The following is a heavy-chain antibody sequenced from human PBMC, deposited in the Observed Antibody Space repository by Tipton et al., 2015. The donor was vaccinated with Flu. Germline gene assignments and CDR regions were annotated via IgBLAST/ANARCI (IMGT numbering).Heavy chain of an antibody. CDR2: IHHSGSA. Sequence: TLSLTCDVSGYSITSGYYWGWIRQPPGKGLEWIGNIHHSGSAFYNPSLKSRVTLSVDTSNNQFSLKLSSVTAADTAVYFCARDPSLGMPDYFDYWGQGILVTASS. CDR3: ARDPSLGMPDYFDY. V-gene: IGHV4-38-2*02. J-gene: IGHJ4*02. CDR1: GYSITSGYY. D-gene: IGHD2-2*01.